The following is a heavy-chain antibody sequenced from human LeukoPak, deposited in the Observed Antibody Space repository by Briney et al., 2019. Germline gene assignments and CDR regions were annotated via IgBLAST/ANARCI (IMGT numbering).Heavy chain of an antibody. CDR2: INHSGST. D-gene: IGHD2-2*01. V-gene: IGHV4-34*01. CDR3: ARRGDIVVVPAAIGLDNWFDP. Sequence: SETLSLTCAVYGGSFSGYYWSWIRQPPGKGLEWIGEINHSGSTNYNPSLKSRVTISVDTSKNQFSLKLSSVTAADTAVYYCARRGDIVVVPAAIGLDNWFDPWGQGTLVTVSS. CDR1: GGSFSGYY. J-gene: IGHJ5*02.